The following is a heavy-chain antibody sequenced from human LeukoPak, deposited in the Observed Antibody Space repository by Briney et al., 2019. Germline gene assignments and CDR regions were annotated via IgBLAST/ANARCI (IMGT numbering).Heavy chain of an antibody. J-gene: IGHJ4*02. V-gene: IGHV1-2*04. Sequence: ASVKVSCKASGYTFTGYYMHWVRQAPGQGLEWMGWINPNSGGTNYAQKFQGWVTMTRDTSISTAYMELSRLRSDDTAVYYCARGGSSGYYYFDYWGQGTLVTVSS. CDR2: INPNSGGT. CDR3: ARGGSSGYYYFDY. D-gene: IGHD3-22*01. CDR1: GYTFTGYY.